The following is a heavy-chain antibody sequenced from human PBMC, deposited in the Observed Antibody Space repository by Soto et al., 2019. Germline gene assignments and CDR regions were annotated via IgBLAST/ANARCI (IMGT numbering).Heavy chain of an antibody. V-gene: IGHV3-30*04. Sequence: QVQLVESGGGVVQPGRSLRLSCAASGFTFDYYSIHWVRQAPGKGLEWVAVISYDGTNKYYADSVKGRFTISRDNSKNTLYMQMNSMRAEDTAVYYCARDREQQVVVDYFYYGMDVWGQGTTVTVSS. CDR3: ARDREQQVVVDYFYYGMDV. CDR2: ISYDGTNK. CDR1: GFTFDYYS. J-gene: IGHJ6*02. D-gene: IGHD6-13*01.